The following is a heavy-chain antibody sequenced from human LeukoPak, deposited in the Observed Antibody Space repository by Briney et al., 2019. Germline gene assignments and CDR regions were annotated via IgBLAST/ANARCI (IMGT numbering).Heavy chain of an antibody. J-gene: IGHJ2*01. CDR1: GFTFSSYA. CDR2: ISGSGGST. D-gene: IGHD3-22*01. V-gene: IGHV3-23*01. CDR3: AKPRGPPSSGYSIYWYFDL. Sequence: GGSLRLSCAASGFTFSSYAMSWVRQAPGKGLEWVSAISGSGGSTYYADSVKGRFTISRDNSKNTLYLQMNSLRAEGTAVYYCAKPRGPPSSGYSIYWYFDLWGRGTLVTVSS.